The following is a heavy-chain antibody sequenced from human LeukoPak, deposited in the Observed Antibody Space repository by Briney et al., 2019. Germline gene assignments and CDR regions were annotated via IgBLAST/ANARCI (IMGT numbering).Heavy chain of an antibody. D-gene: IGHD3-10*01. Sequence: PGGSLRLSCAASGFTFSSYAMHWVRQAPGKGLEWVAVISYDGSNKYYADSVKGRFTISRDNSKNTLYLQMNSLRAEDTAVYYCARVGDYGSGSYGYWGQGTLVTVS. CDR2: ISYDGSNK. V-gene: IGHV3-30*04. CDR1: GFTFSSYA. J-gene: IGHJ4*02. CDR3: ARVGDYGSGSYGY.